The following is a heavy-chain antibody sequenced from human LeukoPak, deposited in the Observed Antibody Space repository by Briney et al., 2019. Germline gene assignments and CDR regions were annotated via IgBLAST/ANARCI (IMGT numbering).Heavy chain of an antibody. J-gene: IGHJ4*02. CDR3: ARDVGGYNYGYSLDY. D-gene: IGHD5-18*01. CDR1: GGSISSYY. CDR2: IYTSGSA. V-gene: IGHV4-4*07. Sequence: SETLSLTCTVSGGSISSYYWNWIRQPAGKGLEWIGRIYTSGSASYNSSLKSRVTMSVDTSKNQFSLRLSSVTAADTAVYYCARDVGGYNYGYSLDYWGQGTLVSVSS.